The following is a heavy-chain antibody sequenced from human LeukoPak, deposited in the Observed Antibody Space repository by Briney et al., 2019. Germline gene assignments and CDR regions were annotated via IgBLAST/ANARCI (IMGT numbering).Heavy chain of an antibody. CDR2: IWYDGSNK. CDR3: ARDLYSDVDTAMVGY. V-gene: IGHV3-33*01. D-gene: IGHD5-18*01. CDR1: GFTFSSYG. Sequence: PGGSLRLSCAAYGFTFSSYGMHWDRQAPGKGLEWVAVIWYDGSNKYYADSVKGRFTISRDNSKNTLYLQMNSLRAEDTAVYYCARDLYSDVDTAMVGYWGQGPLVTVSS. J-gene: IGHJ4*02.